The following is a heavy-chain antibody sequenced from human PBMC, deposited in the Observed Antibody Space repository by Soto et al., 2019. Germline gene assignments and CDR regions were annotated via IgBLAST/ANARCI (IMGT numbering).Heavy chain of an antibody. D-gene: IGHD3-10*01. CDR3: ARDGRDYGSGSYPIDF. J-gene: IGHJ4*02. V-gene: IGHV3-33*01. Sequence: QAGGALSLSCAASGFTFSIYGMNWVRQAPGKGLEWVAFIWYDGNNKYYADSVKGRFTISRDNSKNTLYLQMNSLRAEDTAVYYCARDGRDYGSGSYPIDFWGQGTLVTVSS. CDR2: IWYDGNNK. CDR1: GFTFSIYG.